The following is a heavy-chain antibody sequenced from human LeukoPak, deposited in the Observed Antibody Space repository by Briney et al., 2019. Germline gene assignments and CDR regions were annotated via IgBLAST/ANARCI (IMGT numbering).Heavy chain of an antibody. D-gene: IGHD6-19*01. CDR2: INHSGST. CDR3: ARGLPIAVAGTKARTEFDY. Sequence: PSETLSLTCAVYGGSFSGYYWSWIRQPPGKGLEWIGEINHSGSTNYNPSLKSRVTISVDTSKNQFSLKLSSVTAADTAVYYCARGLPIAVAGTKARTEFDYWGQGTLVTVSS. CDR1: GGSFSGYY. J-gene: IGHJ4*02. V-gene: IGHV4-34*01.